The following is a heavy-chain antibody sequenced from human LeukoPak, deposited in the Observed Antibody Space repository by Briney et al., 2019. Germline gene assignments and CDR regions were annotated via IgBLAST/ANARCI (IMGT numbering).Heavy chain of an antibody. CDR2: ISSSSSYI. J-gene: IGHJ6*03. D-gene: IGHD5-12*01. CDR3: ARDSWGMWLRLIRYYYYYYMDV. CDR1: GFTFSSYS. Sequence: GGSLRLSCAASGFTFSSYSMNWVRQAPGKGLEWVSSISSSSSYIYYADSVKGRFTISRDNAKNSLYLQMNSLRAEDTAVYYCARDSWGMWLRLIRYYYYYYMDVWGKGTTVTVSS. V-gene: IGHV3-21*01.